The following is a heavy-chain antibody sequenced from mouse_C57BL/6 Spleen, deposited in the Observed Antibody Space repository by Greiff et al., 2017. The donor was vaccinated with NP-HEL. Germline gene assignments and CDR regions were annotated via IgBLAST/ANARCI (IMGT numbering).Heavy chain of an antibody. V-gene: IGHV1-69*01. CDR2: IDPSDSYT. J-gene: IGHJ1*03. D-gene: IGHD2-3*01. CDR1: GYTFTSYW. Sequence: VQLQQPGAELVMPGASVKLSCKASGYTFTSYWMHWVKQRPGQGLEWIGEIDPSDSYTNYNQKFKGKSTLTVDKSSSTAYMQLSSLTSEDSAVYYCARKGVYDGYSYWYFDGWGTGTTVTVSS. CDR3: ARKGVYDGYSYWYFDG.